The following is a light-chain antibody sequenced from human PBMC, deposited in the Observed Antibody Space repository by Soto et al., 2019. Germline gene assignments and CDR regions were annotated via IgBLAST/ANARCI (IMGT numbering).Light chain of an antibody. J-gene: IGKJ1*01. V-gene: IGKV3-20*01. CDR1: QSVSSGY. CDR2: GAS. Sequence: IVLTQSPGTLSLTPGDGATLSCRASQSVSSGYLAWYQQKPGQAPRLLIYGASRRATGIPDRFSGSGSGTDFTLSISRLEPEDFAVYWCQHYGNSPTFGQGTKVDI. CDR3: QHYGNSPT.